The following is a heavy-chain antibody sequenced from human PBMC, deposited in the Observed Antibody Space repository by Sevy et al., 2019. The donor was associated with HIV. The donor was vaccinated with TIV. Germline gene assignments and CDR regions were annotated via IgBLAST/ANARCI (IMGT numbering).Heavy chain of an antibody. D-gene: IGHD3-3*01. J-gene: IGHJ2*01. CDR1: GGSFGGFS. CDR3: ARGGEGVVPSPVIGLGPWAKYWSFDL. CDR2: VDH. V-gene: IGHV4-34*01. Sequence: SETLSLTCAVSGGSFGGFSWNWIRQPPGKGLEWIGEVDHYGPSLNSRVTISLDTSKNQFSLKLNSMTAADTAVYYCARGGEGVVPSPVIGLGPWAKYWSFDLWGRGTLVTVSS.